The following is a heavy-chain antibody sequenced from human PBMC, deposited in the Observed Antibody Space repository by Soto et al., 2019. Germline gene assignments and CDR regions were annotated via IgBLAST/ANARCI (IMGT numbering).Heavy chain of an antibody. CDR1: GFTFSSYA. CDR3: ARPYGGKIGDAPDL. V-gene: IGHV3-23*01. Sequence: GGSLRLSCVGSGFTFSSYAVSWVRQVPGKGLEWVSSISDAAGSAYYVDSVKGRFTISRDNSKKTLYLQMNSLRAEDSAVYYCARPYGGKIGDAPDLWGPGTMVPVSS. CDR2: ISDAAGSA. J-gene: IGHJ3*01. D-gene: IGHD4-17*01.